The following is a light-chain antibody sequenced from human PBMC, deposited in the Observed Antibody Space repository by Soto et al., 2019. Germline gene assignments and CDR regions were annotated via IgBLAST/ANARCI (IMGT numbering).Light chain of an antibody. J-gene: IGKJ4*01. Sequence: DIQMTHYPSTLSASVSDRSAIXGRASHSISSWLAWYQQKPGKAPKLLIYDASSLESGVPSRFSGSGSGTEFTLTISSLQPDDFATYYCQQSYSPFLTFGGGTKVDIK. V-gene: IGKV1-5*01. CDR3: QQSYSPFLT. CDR1: HSISSW. CDR2: DAS.